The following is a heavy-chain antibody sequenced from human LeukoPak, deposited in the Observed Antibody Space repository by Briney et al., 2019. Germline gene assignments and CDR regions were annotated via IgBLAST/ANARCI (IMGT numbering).Heavy chain of an antibody. D-gene: IGHD3-3*01. CDR2: MWYDGRNK. CDR1: GFTFNSYG. CDR3: ARDGYYDFWSGPFDF. J-gene: IGHJ4*02. Sequence: GGSLRLSCAASGFTFNSYGMHWVRQAPGKGLEWVAVMWYDGRNKYYADSVKGRFTISRDNSKNTLYLQMNSLRAEDTAAYYCARDGYYDFWSGPFDFWGQGTLVTVSS. V-gene: IGHV3-33*01.